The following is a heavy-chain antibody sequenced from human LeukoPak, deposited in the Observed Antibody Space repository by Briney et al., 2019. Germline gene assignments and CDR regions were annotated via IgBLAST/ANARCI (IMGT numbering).Heavy chain of an antibody. CDR2: IYYRGST. V-gene: IGHV4-61*01. Sequence: PSETLSLTCTVSGGSVSSGSYYRSWIRQPPGKGLEWIGYIYYRGSTNYNPSLKSRVTISVDTSKNQFSLKLSSVTAADTAVYYCASGGPYYYGSGSYPHWGQGTLVTVSS. D-gene: IGHD3-10*01. CDR3: ASGGPYYYGSGSYPH. CDR1: GGSVSSGSYY. J-gene: IGHJ4*02.